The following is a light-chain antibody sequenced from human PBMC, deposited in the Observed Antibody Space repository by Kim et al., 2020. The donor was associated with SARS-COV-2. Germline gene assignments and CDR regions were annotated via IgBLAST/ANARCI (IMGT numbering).Light chain of an antibody. Sequence: SSELTQPPSVSVAPGKTARITRGGNNIGSKSVHWYQQKPGQAPVLVIYYDSDRPSGIPERFSGSNSGNTATLTISRVEAGDEADYYCQVWDSSSDHVVFGGGTQLTVL. CDR2: YDS. J-gene: IGLJ2*01. CDR3: QVWDSSSDHVV. V-gene: IGLV3-21*04. CDR1: NIGSKS.